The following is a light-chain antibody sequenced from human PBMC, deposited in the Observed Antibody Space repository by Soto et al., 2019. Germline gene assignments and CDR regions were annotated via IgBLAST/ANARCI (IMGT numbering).Light chain of an antibody. Sequence: QSALTQTPSVSGSPGQSVTISCTGTSTDFVSYNRVSWYQQPPGTAPKLMIYEVSKRPSGVPDRFSGSKSGNTASLTISGLQAADEADYYCSSYTRSTTLVFGGGTKLTVL. J-gene: IGLJ3*02. CDR2: EVS. V-gene: IGLV2-18*02. CDR3: SSYTRSTTLV. CDR1: STDFVSYNR.